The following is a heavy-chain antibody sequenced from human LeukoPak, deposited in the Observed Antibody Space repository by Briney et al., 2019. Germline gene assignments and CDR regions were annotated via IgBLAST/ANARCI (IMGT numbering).Heavy chain of an antibody. J-gene: IGHJ4*02. CDR3: AKAHSPYYDFWSAAAAFDY. V-gene: IGHV3-33*06. Sequence: PGRSLRLSCAASGFTFSSYGMHWVRQAPGKGLEWVAVIWYDGSNKYYAGSVKGRFTISRDNSKNTLYLQMNSLRAEDTAVYYCAKAHSPYYDFWSAAAAFDYWGQGTLVTVSS. D-gene: IGHD3-3*01. CDR1: GFTFSSYG. CDR2: IWYDGSNK.